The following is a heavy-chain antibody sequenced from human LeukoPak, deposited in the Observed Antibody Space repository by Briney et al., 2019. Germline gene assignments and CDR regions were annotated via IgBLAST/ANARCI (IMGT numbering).Heavy chain of an antibody. CDR1: GGTFSSYA. J-gene: IGHJ5*02. D-gene: IGHD1-26*01. Sequence: ASVKVSCKASGGTFSSYAISWVRQATGQGLEWMGWMNPNSGNTGYAQKFQGRVTMTRNTSISTAYMELSSLRSEDTAVYYCARDTRNWFDPWGQGTLVTVSS. CDR2: MNPNSGNT. CDR3: ARDTRNWFDP. V-gene: IGHV1-8*02.